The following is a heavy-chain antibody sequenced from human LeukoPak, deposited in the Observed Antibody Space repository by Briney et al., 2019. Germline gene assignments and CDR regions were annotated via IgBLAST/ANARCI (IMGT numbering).Heavy chain of an antibody. V-gene: IGHV3-23*01. J-gene: IGHJ5*02. Sequence: PGGSLRLSCAASGFIFDNYGLSWVRQAPGKGLEWVSAITGSGTAAFYAASVEGRFTISRDNSKNTLYLQMNSLRAEDTAVYYCAKGLVPTALATGFDPWGQGTLVTVSS. D-gene: IGHD2-8*02. CDR3: AKGLVPTALATGFDP. CDR2: ITGSGTAA. CDR1: GFIFDNYG.